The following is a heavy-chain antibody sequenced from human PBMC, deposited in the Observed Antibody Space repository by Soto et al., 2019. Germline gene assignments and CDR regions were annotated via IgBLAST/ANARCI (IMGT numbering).Heavy chain of an antibody. CDR2: IRSKANSYAT. CDR1: GFTFSGSA. CDR3: IPSSVGATRDLDY. V-gene: IGHV3-73*01. J-gene: IGHJ4*02. D-gene: IGHD1-26*01. Sequence: EVQLVESGGGLVQPGGSLKLSCAASGFTFSGSAMHWVRQASGKGLEWVGRIRSKANSYATAYAASVKGRFTISRDESKNTAYMQMNSLKTEDTAVYYCIPSSVGATRDLDYWGQGTLVTVSS.